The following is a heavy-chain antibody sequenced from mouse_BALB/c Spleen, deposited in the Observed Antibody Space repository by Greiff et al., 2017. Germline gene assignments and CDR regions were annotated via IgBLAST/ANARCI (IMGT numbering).Heavy chain of an antibody. J-gene: IGHJ4*01. Sequence: DVHLVESGGGLVKPGGSLKLSCAASGFTFSSYTMSWVRQTPEKRLEWVATISSGGSYTYYPDSVKGRFTISRDNAKNTLYLQMSSLKSEDTAMYYCTREGDYGSSAMDYWGQGTSVTVSS. D-gene: IGHD1-1*01. V-gene: IGHV5-6-4*01. CDR2: ISSGGSYT. CDR1: GFTFSSYT. CDR3: TREGDYGSSAMDY.